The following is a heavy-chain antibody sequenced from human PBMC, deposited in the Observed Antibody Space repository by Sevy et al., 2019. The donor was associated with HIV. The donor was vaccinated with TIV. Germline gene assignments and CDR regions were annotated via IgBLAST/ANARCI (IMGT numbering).Heavy chain of an antibody. D-gene: IGHD3-22*01. J-gene: IGHJ4*02. Sequence: GGSLRLSCTASGFTFGDYAMSWFRQAPGKGLEWVGFIRSKAYGGTTEYAASVKGRFTISRDDSKSIAYLQMNSLKTEDTAVYYCTRDRGTPEYYYDSSGYLFDYWGQGTLVTVPS. V-gene: IGHV3-49*03. CDR3: TRDRGTPEYYYDSSGYLFDY. CDR1: GFTFGDYA. CDR2: IRSKAYGGTT.